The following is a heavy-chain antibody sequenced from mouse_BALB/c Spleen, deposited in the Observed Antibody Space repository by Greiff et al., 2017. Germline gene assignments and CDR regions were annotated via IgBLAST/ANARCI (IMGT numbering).Heavy chain of an antibody. J-gene: IGHJ2*01. CDR2: IYPGDGDT. CDR1: GYTFTSYW. V-gene: IGHV1-87*01. D-gene: IGHD2-1*01. CDR3: AREDYYGNYGFDY. Sequence: LQESGAELARPGASVKLSCKASGYTFTSYWMQWVKQRPGQGLEWIGAIYPGDGDTRYTQKFKGKATLTADKSSSTAYMQLSSLASEDSAVYYCAREDYYGNYGFDYWGQGTTLTVSS.